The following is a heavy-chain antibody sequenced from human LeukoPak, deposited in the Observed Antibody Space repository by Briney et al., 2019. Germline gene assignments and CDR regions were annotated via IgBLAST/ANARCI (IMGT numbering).Heavy chain of an antibody. CDR3: ARAQLRYFDWQYYYYYYMDV. J-gene: IGHJ6*03. V-gene: IGHV4-34*01. CDR1: GGSISGYY. CDR2: INHSGST. Sequence: SETLSLTCTVSGGSISGYYWSWIRQPPGKGLEWIGEINHSGSTNYNPSLKSRVTISVDTSKNQFSLKLSSVTAADTAVYYCARAQLRYFDWQYYYYYYMDVWGKGTTVTISS. D-gene: IGHD3-9*01.